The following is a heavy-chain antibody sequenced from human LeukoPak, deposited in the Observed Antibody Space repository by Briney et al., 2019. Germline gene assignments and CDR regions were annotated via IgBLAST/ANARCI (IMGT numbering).Heavy chain of an antibody. Sequence: GRSLRLSCAASGFTFDDYAMHWVRQAPGKGLEWVSGISWNSGSIGYADSVKGRFTISRDNAKNSLYLQMNSLGAEDMALYYCAKDLYSSSWYYFDYWGQGTLVTVSS. V-gene: IGHV3-9*03. CDR1: GFTFDDYA. CDR3: AKDLYSSSWYYFDY. CDR2: ISWNSGSI. J-gene: IGHJ4*02. D-gene: IGHD6-13*01.